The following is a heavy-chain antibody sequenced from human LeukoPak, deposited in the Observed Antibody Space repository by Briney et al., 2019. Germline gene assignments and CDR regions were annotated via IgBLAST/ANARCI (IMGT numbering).Heavy chain of an antibody. CDR2: IRYDGSNK. J-gene: IGHJ3*02. Sequence: GGSLRLSCAASGFTFSSYGMHWVRQAPGKGLEWVAFIRYDGSNKYYADSVKGRFTISRDNSKNTLYLQMNSLRAEDTAVYYCAKGPTWIQLSDAFDIWGQGTMVTVSS. CDR3: AKGPTWIQLSDAFDI. CDR1: GFTFSSYG. D-gene: IGHD5-18*01. V-gene: IGHV3-30*02.